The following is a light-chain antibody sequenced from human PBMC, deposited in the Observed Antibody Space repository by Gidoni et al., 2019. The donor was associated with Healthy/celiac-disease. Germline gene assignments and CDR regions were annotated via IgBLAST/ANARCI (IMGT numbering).Light chain of an antibody. CDR3: QQYNNWPPLT. CDR1: QSVSSN. Sequence: EIVMTQSLATLSVSPGERATLSCRASQSVSSNLAWYQQKPGQAPRLLIYGASTRATGIPARCSGSGSGTEFTLTISSLQSEDVAVYYCQQYNNWPPLTFGGGTKVEIK. V-gene: IGKV3-15*01. J-gene: IGKJ4*01. CDR2: GAS.